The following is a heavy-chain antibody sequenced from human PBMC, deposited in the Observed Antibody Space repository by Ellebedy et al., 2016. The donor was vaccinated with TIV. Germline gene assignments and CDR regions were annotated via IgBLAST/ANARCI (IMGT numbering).Heavy chain of an antibody. V-gene: IGHV3-53*01. CDR3: ARGVRGSYCFDY. J-gene: IGHJ4*02. CDR1: GFTVSSNS. D-gene: IGHD1-26*01. CDR2: IDSGGNT. Sequence: GESLKISXAASGFTVSSNSMTWVRQAPGKGLEWVSLIDSGGNTDYGDSVKGRFTVSRDNPKNTLYLQMNSLRAEDTAVYYCARGVRGSYCFDYWGQGTLVTVSS.